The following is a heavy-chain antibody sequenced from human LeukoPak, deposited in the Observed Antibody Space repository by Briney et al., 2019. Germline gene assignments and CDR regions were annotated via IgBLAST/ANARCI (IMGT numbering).Heavy chain of an antibody. CDR1: GFTFSSYA. Sequence: AGGSLRLSCAASGFTFSSYAMSWVRQAPGKGLEWVAVISYDGSNKYYADSVKGRFTISRDNSKNTLYLQMNSLRAEDTAAYYCARDPIAAAGSGAFDIWGQGTMVTVSS. CDR3: ARDPIAAAGSGAFDI. J-gene: IGHJ3*02. CDR2: ISYDGSNK. V-gene: IGHV3-30-3*01. D-gene: IGHD6-13*01.